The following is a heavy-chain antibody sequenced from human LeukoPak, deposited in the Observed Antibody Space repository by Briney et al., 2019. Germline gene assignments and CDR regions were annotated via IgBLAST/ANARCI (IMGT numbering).Heavy chain of an antibody. D-gene: IGHD3-10*01. J-gene: IGHJ4*02. CDR1: GFTFSSYW. V-gene: IGHV3-74*01. CDR3: ARGNFYSGSGSSPLDY. CDR2: INSDGSST. Sequence: GGSLRLSCAASGFTFSSYWMHWVRQAPGKGLVWVSRINSDGSSTTYVDSAKGRFTISRDNAKNTLFLQMNSLRAEDTAVYYCARGNFYSGSGSSPLDYWGQGTLVTVSS.